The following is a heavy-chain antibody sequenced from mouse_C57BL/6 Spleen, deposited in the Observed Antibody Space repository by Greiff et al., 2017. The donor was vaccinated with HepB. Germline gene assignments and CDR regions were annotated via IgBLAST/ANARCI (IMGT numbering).Heavy chain of an antibody. CDR2: IDPETGGT. V-gene: IGHV1-15*01. J-gene: IGHJ2*01. D-gene: IGHD2-5*01. Sequence: VKLMESGAELVRPGASVTLSCKASGYTFTDYEMHWVKQTPVHGLEWIGAIDPETGGTAYNQKFKGKAILTADKSSSTAYMELRSLTSEDSAVYYCTGSNYGTLFDYWGQGTTLTVSS. CDR1: GYTFTDYE. CDR3: TGSNYGTLFDY.